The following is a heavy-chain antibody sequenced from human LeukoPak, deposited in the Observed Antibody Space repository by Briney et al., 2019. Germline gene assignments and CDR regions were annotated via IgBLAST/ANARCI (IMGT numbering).Heavy chain of an antibody. J-gene: IGHJ4*02. V-gene: IGHV3-48*03. CDR3: ARASYNSDWYFHQ. CDR1: GFTFRSHE. Sequence: PGGSLRLSCAVSGFTFRSHEMNWVRQAPGKGLEWISYISTSGSIIYYADSVKGRFTISRDNARNSLFLQMGSLKVEDTAVYYCARASYNSDWYFHQWGQGTLVTVSS. D-gene: IGHD6-19*01. CDR2: ISTSGSII.